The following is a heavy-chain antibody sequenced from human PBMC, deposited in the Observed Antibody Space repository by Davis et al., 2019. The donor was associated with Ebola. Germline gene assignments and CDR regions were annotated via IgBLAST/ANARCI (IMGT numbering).Heavy chain of an antibody. CDR2: IHSDGTST. Sequence: PGGSLRLSCAASGFSFSSTWMHWVRQAPGKGLVWVSRIHSDGTSTIYTDSVKGRFTISRDNAKNTLYLQMNSLRAEDTAVHYCARDRSGLRSYGMDVWGKGTTVTVSS. CDR3: ARDRSGLRSYGMDV. D-gene: IGHD4-17*01. V-gene: IGHV3-74*01. CDR1: GFSFSSTW. J-gene: IGHJ6*04.